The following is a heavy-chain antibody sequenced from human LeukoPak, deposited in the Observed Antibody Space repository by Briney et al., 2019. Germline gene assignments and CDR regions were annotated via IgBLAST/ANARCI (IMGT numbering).Heavy chain of an antibody. CDR2: INQTGSEK. CDR1: GFIFSSHW. Sequence: GGSLRLSCGASGFIFSSHWMSWVRQAPGKGLGWVANINQTGSEKYYVDSVKGRFTISRDNAKNSLFLQMDSLRVEDTAVYYCAGPLRHSPGDYWCQGTLVIVSS. J-gene: IGHJ4*02. CDR3: AGPLRHSPGDY. V-gene: IGHV3-7*02. D-gene: IGHD2-15*01.